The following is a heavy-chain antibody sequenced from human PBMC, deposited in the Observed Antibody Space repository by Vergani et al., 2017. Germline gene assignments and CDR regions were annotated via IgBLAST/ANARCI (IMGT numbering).Heavy chain of an antibody. D-gene: IGHD6-19*01. CDR1: FDSIRNLY. CDR2: IHYSENT. V-gene: IGHV4-59*11. Sequence: QVKLQESGLGLVKSSETLSLTCSVSFDSIRNLYCNWIRQPPGKGLEWIGSIHYSENTNYNPSLKTRVTISVDTSKNQFSLTLTSVTAADTAVYYCASDTHSGQRADRWGQGILVTVTS. J-gene: IGHJ5*02. CDR3: ASDTHSGQRADR.